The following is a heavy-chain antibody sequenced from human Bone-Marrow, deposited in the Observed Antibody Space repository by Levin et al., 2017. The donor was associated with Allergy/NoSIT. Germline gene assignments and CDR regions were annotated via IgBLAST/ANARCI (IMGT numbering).Heavy chain of an antibody. Sequence: SGESLKISCAASGFSFNTYNMHWVRQAPGKGLECISYISSGSGTSDYADSVKGRFTISRDNANNSMYLQMNSLRAEDTAVYYCAGETTYYFDTGGDLRGGWYFDLWGRGTLVTVSS. CDR2: ISSGSGTS. D-gene: IGHD3-22*01. CDR3: AGETTYYFDTGGDLRGGWYFDL. CDR1: GFSFNTYN. V-gene: IGHV3-48*01. J-gene: IGHJ2*01.